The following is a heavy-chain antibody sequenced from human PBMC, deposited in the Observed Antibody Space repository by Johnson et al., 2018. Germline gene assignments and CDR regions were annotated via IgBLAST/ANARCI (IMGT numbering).Heavy chain of an antibody. Sequence: QVQLQESGPGLVKPSETLSLTCTVSGDSISSYYWSWIRQPPGKGLEWIGYIYYRGSTNYNPSLKSRVTIEVDTSKNQFSLKLSSVTAADTAGYYCARDRSADYYYYAMDVWGQGTTVTVSS. CDR3: ARDRSADYYYYAMDV. CDR1: GDSISSYY. J-gene: IGHJ6*02. CDR2: IYYRGST. D-gene: IGHD6-19*01. V-gene: IGHV4-59*01.